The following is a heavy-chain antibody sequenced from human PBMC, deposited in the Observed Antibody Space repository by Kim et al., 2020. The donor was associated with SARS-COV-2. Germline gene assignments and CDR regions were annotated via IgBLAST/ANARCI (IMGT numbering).Heavy chain of an antibody. CDR2: INSDGGDT. Sequence: GGSLRLSCEASGFTFSNYWMNWVRQAPGKGLVWVSRINSDGGDTHYADSVKGRFTISRDNAENTLHLQLNSLGAEDTAIYYCARGTFQQGFDSWGQGTLVTVSS. V-gene: IGHV3-74*01. CDR3: ARGTFQQGFDS. J-gene: IGHJ5*01. CDR1: GFTFSNYW. D-gene: IGHD6-13*01.